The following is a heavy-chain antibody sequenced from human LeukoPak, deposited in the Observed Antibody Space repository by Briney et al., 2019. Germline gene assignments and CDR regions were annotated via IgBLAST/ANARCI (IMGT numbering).Heavy chain of an antibody. V-gene: IGHV3-33*06. Sequence: PGGSLRLSCAASGFTFSSYGMHWVRQAPGKGLEWVAVIWYDGSNKYYADSVKGRFTISRDNSKNTLYLQMNSLRAEDTAAYYCAKCFGGASTNCPLDYWGQGTLVTVSS. D-gene: IGHD2-2*01. CDR2: IWYDGSNK. CDR3: AKCFGGASTNCPLDY. J-gene: IGHJ4*02. CDR1: GFTFSSYG.